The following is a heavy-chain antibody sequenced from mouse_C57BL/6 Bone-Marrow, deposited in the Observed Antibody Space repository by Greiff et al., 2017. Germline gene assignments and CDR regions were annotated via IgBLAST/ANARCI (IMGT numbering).Heavy chain of an antibody. CDR3: VRQGGNYYFDY. Sequence: EVKLEESGGGLVQPKGSLKLSCAASGFSFNTYAMNWVRQAPGKGLEWVARIRSKSNNYATYYADSVKDRFTISRDDSESMLYLQMNNLKTEDTAMYYCVRQGGNYYFDYWGQGTTLTVSS. D-gene: IGHD2-1*01. CDR2: IRSKSNNYAT. J-gene: IGHJ2*01. CDR1: GFSFNTYA. V-gene: IGHV10-1*01.